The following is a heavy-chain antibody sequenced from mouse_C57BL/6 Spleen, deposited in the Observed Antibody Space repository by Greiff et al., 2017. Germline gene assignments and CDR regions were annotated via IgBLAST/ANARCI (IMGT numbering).Heavy chain of an antibody. CDR3: APYGFDY. J-gene: IGHJ2*01. Sequence: EVKLVESGGGLVKPGGSLKLSCAASGFTFSDYGMHWVRQAPEKGLEWVAYISSGSSTIYYADKVKGRFTIARDNAKNTLFLQMTSRRCEDTDMYYGAPYGFDYWGQGTTLTVSS. V-gene: IGHV5-17*01. CDR1: GFTFSDYG. CDR2: ISSGSSTI. D-gene: IGHD1-1*01.